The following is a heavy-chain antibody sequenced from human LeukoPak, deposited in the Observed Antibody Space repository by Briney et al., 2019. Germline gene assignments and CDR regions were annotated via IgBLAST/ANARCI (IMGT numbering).Heavy chain of an antibody. CDR2: ISTSSTYI. D-gene: IGHD6-19*01. Sequence: PGGSLRLSCAASGFTISSYSMNWVRQAPGKGLEWVSSISTSSTYIYYGDSVKGRFTISRDNAKNSLYLQMNSLRAEDTAVYYCARDPVAVAYPSWFDPWGQGTLVTVSS. J-gene: IGHJ5*02. CDR1: GFTISSYS. CDR3: ARDPVAVAYPSWFDP. V-gene: IGHV3-21*01.